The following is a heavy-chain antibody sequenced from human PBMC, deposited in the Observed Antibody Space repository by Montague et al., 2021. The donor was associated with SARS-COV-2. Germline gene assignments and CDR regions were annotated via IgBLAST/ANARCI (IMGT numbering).Heavy chain of an antibody. CDR3: ARDPTPTPAFLRWILDP. V-gene: IGHV3-30*03. J-gene: IGHJ5*02. D-gene: IGHD2-21*01. CDR1: GFIVSNYG. CDR2: MSYDGTIK. Sequence: SLRLSCAASGFIVSNYGMHWARQAPGKGLEWVAVMSYDGTIKYYADSVKGRFTISRDNSKSTVWLQMKSLRPEDTAIYYCARDPTPTPAFLRWILDPWGQGTLVTVAS.